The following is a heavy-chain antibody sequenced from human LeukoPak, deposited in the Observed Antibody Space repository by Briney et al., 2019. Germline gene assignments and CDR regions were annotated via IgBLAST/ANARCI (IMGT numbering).Heavy chain of an antibody. J-gene: IGHJ4*02. V-gene: IGHV3-30-3*01. CDR3: ARYGGDY. CDR2: ISYDGSNK. Sequence: QPGRSLRLSCAASGFTFSSYAMHWVRQAPGKGLEWVAVISYDGSNKYYADSVKGRFTISRDNAKNSLYLQMNSLRAEDTAVYYCARYGGDYWGQGTLVTVSS. CDR1: GFTFSSYA. D-gene: IGHD4-23*01.